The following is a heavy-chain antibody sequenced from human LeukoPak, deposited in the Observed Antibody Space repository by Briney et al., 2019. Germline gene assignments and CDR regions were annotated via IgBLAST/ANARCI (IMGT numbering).Heavy chain of an antibody. V-gene: IGHV4-4*07. CDR3: ARGPTFIDY. J-gene: IGHJ4*02. Sequence: PSQALSLTCTVSGGSISGYYWSWIRQPAGKGLEWIGRVYTSGSTNYNPSLRSRVTMSVDTSKNQFSLKLSSVTAADTAVYYCARGPTFIDYWGQGTLVTVSS. CDR2: VYTSGST. CDR1: GGSISGYY.